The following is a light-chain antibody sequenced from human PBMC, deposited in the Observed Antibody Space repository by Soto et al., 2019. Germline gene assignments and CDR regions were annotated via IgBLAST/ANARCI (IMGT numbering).Light chain of an antibody. Sequence: DIQMTHSPSSLSASVGDRVTITCRASHTVATYLNWYRQKPGKAPQLLIWDASNLETGVPSRFSGSGSGTDFTLTISSLQPEDFATYYCQQGYVYPLTFGGGTKVDIK. CDR2: DAS. V-gene: IGKV1-39*01. CDR1: HTVATY. J-gene: IGKJ4*01. CDR3: QQGYVYPLT.